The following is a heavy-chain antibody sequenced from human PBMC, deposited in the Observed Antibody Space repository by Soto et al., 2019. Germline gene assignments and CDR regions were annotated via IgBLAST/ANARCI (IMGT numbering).Heavy chain of an antibody. CDR3: AKDRIMITFGGATDAFDI. Sequence: EVQLVESGGGLVQPGRSLRLSCAASGFTFDDYAMHWVRQAPGKGLEWVSGISWNSGSIGYADSVKGRFTISRDNAKNXLYXXXXXXXXXDTALYYCAKDRIMITFGGATDAFDIWGQGTMVTVSS. D-gene: IGHD3-16*01. V-gene: IGHV3-9*01. CDR2: ISWNSGSI. CDR1: GFTFDDYA. J-gene: IGHJ3*02.